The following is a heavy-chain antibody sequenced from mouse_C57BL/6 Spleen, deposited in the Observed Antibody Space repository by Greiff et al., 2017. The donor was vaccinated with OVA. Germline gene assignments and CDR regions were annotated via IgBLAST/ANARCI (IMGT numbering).Heavy chain of an antibody. CDR1: GYAFSSSW. D-gene: IGHD1-1*01. CDR2: IYPGDGDT. V-gene: IGHV1-82*01. CDR3: ARDYGSSYEGY. Sequence: LVKPGASVKISCKASGYAFSSSWMNWVKQRPGKGLEWIGRIYPGDGDTNYNGKFKGKATLTADKSSSTAYMQLSSLTSEDSAVYFCARDYGSSYEGYWGQGTTLTVSS. J-gene: IGHJ2*01.